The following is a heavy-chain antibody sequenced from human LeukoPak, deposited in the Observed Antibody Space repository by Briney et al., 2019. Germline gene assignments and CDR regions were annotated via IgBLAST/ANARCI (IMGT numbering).Heavy chain of an antibody. D-gene: IGHD2-15*01. Sequence: GGSLRLSCAASGFTFSTYAMSGGRQAPGKGLEWVSTFIGIGGGTYYAGSVNGRFTISRDISKNTLYLQMDSMRAEDTAVYYCAKEGSGGWWYFDLWGRGTLVAVSS. CDR3: AKEGSGGWWYFDL. J-gene: IGHJ2*01. CDR2: FIGIGGGT. V-gene: IGHV3-23*01. CDR1: GFTFSTYA.